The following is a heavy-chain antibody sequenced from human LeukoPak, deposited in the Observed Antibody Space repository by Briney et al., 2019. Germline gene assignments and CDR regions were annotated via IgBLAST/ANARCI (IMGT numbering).Heavy chain of an antibody. V-gene: IGHV3-23*01. D-gene: IGHD5-24*01. J-gene: IGHJ5*02. CDR2: ISTTGGTT. Sequence: GGSLRLSCAASGLTFSSYGMSWVRQAPGRGLEWVSAISTTGGTTYYADSVRGRFTISRDNSRNTLYLQMNSLRAEDTAMYYCTYEEMATITSWGQGTLVIVSS. CDR1: GLTFSSYG. CDR3: TYEEMATITS.